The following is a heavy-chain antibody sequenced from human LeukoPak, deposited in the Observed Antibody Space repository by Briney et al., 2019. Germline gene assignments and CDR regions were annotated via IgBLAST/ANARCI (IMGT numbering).Heavy chain of an antibody. D-gene: IGHD6-19*01. CDR1: GFTFSSYG. CDR3: ARDLSSGWYRNYYYGMDV. CDR2: ISYDGSNK. Sequence: PGRSLRLSCAASGFTFSSYGMHWVRQAPGKGLEWVAVISYDGSNKYYADSVKGRFTISRDNSKNTLYLQMNSLRAEDTAVYYCARDLSSGWYRNYYYGMDVWGQGTTVTVFS. V-gene: IGHV3-30*03. J-gene: IGHJ6*02.